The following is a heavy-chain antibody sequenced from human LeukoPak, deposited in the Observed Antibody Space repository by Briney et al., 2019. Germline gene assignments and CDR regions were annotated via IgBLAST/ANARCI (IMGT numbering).Heavy chain of an antibody. CDR2: ISGSGGST. V-gene: IGHV3-23*01. CDR1: GFTFSSYE. J-gene: IGHJ6*03. Sequence: GGSLRLSCAASGFTFSSYEMNWVRQAPGKGLEWVSTISGSGGSTYYADSVKGRFTISRDNSENTLYLQMNSLRADDTAVYYCAKSQDYYYYMDVWGKGTTVTISS. CDR3: AKSQDYYYYMDV.